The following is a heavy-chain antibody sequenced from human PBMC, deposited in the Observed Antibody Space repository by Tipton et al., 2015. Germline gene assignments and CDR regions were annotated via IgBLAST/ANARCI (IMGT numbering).Heavy chain of an antibody. D-gene: IGHD2-15*01. CDR1: GDTFSINA. V-gene: IGHV1-69*01. CDR2: IIPIFGTA. Sequence: QLVQSGAEVKKPGSSVKVSCKASGDTFSINAFNWVRQAPGQGLEWMGGIIPIFGTANYAQKFQGRVTITADESTSTAYMELSSLRSEDTAVYYCARDVGSGNYYYGMDVWGQGTTVTVSS. J-gene: IGHJ6*02. CDR3: ARDVGSGNYYYGMDV.